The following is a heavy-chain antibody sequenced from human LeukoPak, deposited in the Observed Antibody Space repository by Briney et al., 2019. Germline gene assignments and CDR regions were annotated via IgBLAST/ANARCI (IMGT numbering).Heavy chain of an antibody. D-gene: IGHD2-2*01. CDR3: ARDVVVVPAAIHYGMDV. V-gene: IGHV4-34*01. CDR1: GGSFSDYF. J-gene: IGHJ6*02. CDR2: INHSGRT. Sequence: SETLSLTCAVYGGSFSDYFWGWIRQPPGKGLEWIGEINHSGRTYYNPSLKSRVTISVDTSKNQFSLNLSPVTAADTAVYYCARDVVVVPAAIHYGMDVWGQGTTVTVSS.